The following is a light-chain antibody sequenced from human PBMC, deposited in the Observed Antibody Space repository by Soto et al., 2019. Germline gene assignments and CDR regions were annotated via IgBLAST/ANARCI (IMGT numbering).Light chain of an antibody. V-gene: IGLV2-14*01. CDR2: EVS. Sequence: QPASVSGSPGQSITISCTGTSSDVGGYNYVSWYQQHPGKAPKLMIYEVSYRPSGVSNRFSGSKSGNTASLTISGLQAEDEADYYCSSHTSSALYVFGIGTKLTVL. J-gene: IGLJ1*01. CDR1: SSDVGGYNY. CDR3: SSHTSSALYV.